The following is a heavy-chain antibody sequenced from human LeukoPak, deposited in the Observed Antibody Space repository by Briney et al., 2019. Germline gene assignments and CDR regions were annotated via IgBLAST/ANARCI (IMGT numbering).Heavy chain of an antibody. V-gene: IGHV4-38-2*02. Sequence: SETLSLTCTVSGFSISSGYYWGWIRQPPGKGLEWIGSISHSGSTYYNPSLKSRVTISLDTSKNQFSLRLSSVTAADTAVYYCARERTEITIFGVVNHPFDYWGQGTLVTVSS. CDR1: GFSISSGYY. CDR2: ISHSGST. D-gene: IGHD3-3*01. CDR3: ARERTEITIFGVVNHPFDY. J-gene: IGHJ4*02.